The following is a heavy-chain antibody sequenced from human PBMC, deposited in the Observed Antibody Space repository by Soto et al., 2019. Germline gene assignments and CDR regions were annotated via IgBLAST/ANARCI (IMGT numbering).Heavy chain of an antibody. CDR1: GDSVSSNSAA. V-gene: IGHV6-1*01. CDR2: TYYRSKWYN. CDR3: ARESGHPNWFGSPGGGYFDY. Sequence: SQTLSLTCALSGDSVSSNSAAWNWIRQSPSRGLEWLGRTYYRSKWYNDYAVSVKSRITINPDTSKNQFSLQLNSVTPEDTAVYYCARESGHPNWFGSPGGGYFDYWGQGTQVTVSS. D-gene: IGHD3-10*01. J-gene: IGHJ4*02.